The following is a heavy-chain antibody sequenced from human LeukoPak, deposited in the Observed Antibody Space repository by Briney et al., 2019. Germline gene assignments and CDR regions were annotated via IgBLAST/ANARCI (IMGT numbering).Heavy chain of an antibody. V-gene: IGHV4-39*07. Sequence: SETLSLTCTVSGGSISSSSYYWGWIRQPPGKGLEWIGSIYYSGSTYYNPSLKSRVTISVDTSKNQFSLKLSSVTAADTAVYYCASLPTYYDSRDYYSPFDYWGQGTLVTVSS. J-gene: IGHJ4*02. CDR3: ASLPTYYDSRDYYSPFDY. CDR2: IYYSGST. D-gene: IGHD3-22*01. CDR1: GGSISSSSYY.